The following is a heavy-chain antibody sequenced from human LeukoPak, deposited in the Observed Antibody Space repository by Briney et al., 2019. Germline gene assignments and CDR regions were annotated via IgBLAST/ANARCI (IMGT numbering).Heavy chain of an antibody. Sequence: GGSLRLSCAASGFTFGSYWMTWVRQAPGKGLEWVANIKQDGSEKYYVDSVKGRFTISRDNAKNSLFLQMNSLRGEDTAVYYCARRYFDYWGQGTLVTVST. CDR3: ARRYFDY. CDR2: IKQDGSEK. CDR1: GFTFGSYW. V-gene: IGHV3-7*03. J-gene: IGHJ4*02.